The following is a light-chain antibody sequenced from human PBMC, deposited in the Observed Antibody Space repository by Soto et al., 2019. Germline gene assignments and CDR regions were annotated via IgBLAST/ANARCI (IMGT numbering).Light chain of an antibody. CDR2: EVS. Sequence: QSVLTQAASVSGSPGQSITISCTGTSSDVGGYNYVSWYQHHPGKAPKLIIFEVSNRPSGVSNRFSGSKSGNTASLTISGLQAEDEADYHCSSYTSSSTLWVFGGGTKVTVL. CDR3: SSYTSSSTLWV. V-gene: IGLV2-14*01. J-gene: IGLJ3*02. CDR1: SSDVGGYNY.